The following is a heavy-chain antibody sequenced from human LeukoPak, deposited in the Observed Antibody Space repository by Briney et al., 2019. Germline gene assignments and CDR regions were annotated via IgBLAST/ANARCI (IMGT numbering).Heavy chain of an antibody. D-gene: IGHD2-21*01. V-gene: IGHV1-8*03. Sequence: ASVKVSCKSAAYTFTSYDNKWGRQPTGQGLEWMGGINPNNGNTGYAQKFQGRGTITSNTSISTAYMELSSLRMEDEAVYYCARGVYSQIRGMDVWGKGTTVTISS. CDR3: ARGVYSQIRGMDV. CDR1: AYTFTSYD. CDR2: INPNNGNT. J-gene: IGHJ6*01.